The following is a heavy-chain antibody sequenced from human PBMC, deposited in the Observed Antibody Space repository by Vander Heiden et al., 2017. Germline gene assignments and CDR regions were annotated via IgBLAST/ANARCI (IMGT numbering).Heavy chain of an antibody. D-gene: IGHD6-13*01. Sequence: QVQLVESGGGVVQPGRSLRLSCAASGFTFSSYAMHWVRQAPGKGLEWVAVISYDGSNKYYADSVKGRFTISRDNSKNTLYLQMNSLRAEDTAVYYCATSEQQPKGHFDYWGQGTLVTVSS. CDR2: ISYDGSNK. CDR1: GFTFSSYA. CDR3: ATSEQQPKGHFDY. J-gene: IGHJ4*02. V-gene: IGHV3-30-3*01.